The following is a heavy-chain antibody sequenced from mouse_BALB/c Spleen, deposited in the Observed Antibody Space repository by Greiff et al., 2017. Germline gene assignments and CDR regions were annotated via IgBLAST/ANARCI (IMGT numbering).Heavy chain of an antibody. D-gene: IGHD4-1*01. V-gene: IGHV7-1*02. Sequence: EVKLMESGGGLVQPGGSLRLSCATSGFTFSDFYMEWVRQPPGKRLEWSAASRNKANDYTTEYSASVKGRFIVSRDTSQSILYLQMNALRAEDTAIYYCARGSGTSGAMYYWGQGTSVTVSS. CDR2: SRNKANDYTT. CDR1: GFTFSDFY. CDR3: ARGSGTSGAMYY. J-gene: IGHJ4*01.